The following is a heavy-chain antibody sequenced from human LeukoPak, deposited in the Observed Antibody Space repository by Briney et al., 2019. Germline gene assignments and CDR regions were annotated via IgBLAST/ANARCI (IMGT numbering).Heavy chain of an antibody. D-gene: IGHD3-22*01. J-gene: IGHJ4*02. V-gene: IGHV3-23*01. Sequence: PGGSLRLSCAASGFTLSSYAMRWVRQAPGKGLEWVSAISGSGSYTDYADSVKGRFTISKDNSKNTLYMRMSSLRAEDTAVYYCAKRRYDSSGHFDSWGQGTLVTVSS. CDR3: AKRRYDSSGHFDS. CDR2: ISGSGSYT. CDR1: GFTLSSYA.